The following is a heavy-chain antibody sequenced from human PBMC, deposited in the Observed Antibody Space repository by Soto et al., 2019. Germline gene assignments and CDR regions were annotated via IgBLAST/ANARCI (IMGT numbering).Heavy chain of an antibody. J-gene: IGHJ4*02. CDR2: IKADGSAK. Sequence: EVQLVESGGGLVQPGGSLRLSCAASGFTFNEFWMIWVRQAPGKGLEWVANIKADGSAKGYVDSVKGRFTISRDNAKNSLFLQMKGLRAEDTAVYYCGKDFGGTFWGQGSLVIVSS. D-gene: IGHD1-7*01. V-gene: IGHV3-7*05. CDR3: GKDFGGTF. CDR1: GFTFNEFW.